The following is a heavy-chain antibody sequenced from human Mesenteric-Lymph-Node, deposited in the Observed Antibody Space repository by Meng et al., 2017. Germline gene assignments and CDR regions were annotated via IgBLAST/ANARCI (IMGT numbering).Heavy chain of an antibody. CDR2: MNPNSGNA. V-gene: IGHV1-8*01. D-gene: IGHD3-16*02. J-gene: IGHJ6*02. CDR3: ARVVSLLKNYYYYYGMDV. Sequence: ASVKVSCKASGYTFTSYDIDWVRQATGQGLEWMGWMNPNSGNADYAQKFQGRVTMTRNTSISTAYMELSSLRSEDTAVYYCARVVSLLKNYYYYYGMDVWGQGTTVTVSS. CDR1: GYTFTSYD.